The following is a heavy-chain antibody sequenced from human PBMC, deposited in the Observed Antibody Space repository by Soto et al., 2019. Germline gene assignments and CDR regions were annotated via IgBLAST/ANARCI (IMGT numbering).Heavy chain of an antibody. CDR3: ARRLVYYYYMDV. CDR1: GYTFTSYD. D-gene: IGHD6-6*01. V-gene: IGHV1-8*01. CDR2: MNPNSGNT. Sequence: ASVKVSCKASGYTFTSYDINWVRQATGQGLEWMGWMNPNSGNTGYAQKFQGRVTMTRNTSISTAYMELSSLRSEDTAVYYCARRLVYYYYMDVWGKGTTVTVSS. J-gene: IGHJ6*03.